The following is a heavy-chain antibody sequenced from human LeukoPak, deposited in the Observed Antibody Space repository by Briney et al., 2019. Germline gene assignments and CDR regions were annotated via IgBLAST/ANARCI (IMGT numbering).Heavy chain of an antibody. CDR3: ARTFAAAHIDY. CDR1: GLTFSGYW. J-gene: IGHJ4*02. V-gene: IGHV3-74*01. D-gene: IGHD2-15*01. CDR2: IKSDGSST. Sequence: PGGSLRLSCAASGLTFSGYWMHWARQAPGKGLVWVSRIKSDGSSTTYADSVKGRFTISRDNAKNTLYLEMNSLRAEDTAVYYCARTFAAAHIDYWGRGTLVTVSS.